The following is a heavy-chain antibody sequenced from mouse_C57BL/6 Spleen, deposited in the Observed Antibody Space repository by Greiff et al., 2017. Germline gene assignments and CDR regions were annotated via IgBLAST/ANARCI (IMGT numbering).Heavy chain of an antibody. CDR3: ARRDGYWYFDV. V-gene: IGHV5-12*01. D-gene: IGHD2-3*01. J-gene: IGHJ1*03. Sequence: EVKLVESGGGLVQPGGSLKLSCAASGFTFSDYYMYWVRQTPEKRLEWVAYISNGGGSTYYPDTVKGRFTISRDNAKNTLYLQMSRLKSEDTAMYYCARRDGYWYFDVWGTGTTVTVSS. CDR1: GFTFSDYY. CDR2: ISNGGGST.